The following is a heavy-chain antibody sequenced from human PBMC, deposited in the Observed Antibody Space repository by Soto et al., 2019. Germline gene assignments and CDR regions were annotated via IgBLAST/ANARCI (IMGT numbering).Heavy chain of an antibody. Sequence: QLQLQESGPGLVKPSETLSLICSVSGDSISSGRFHWGWIRQPPGKGLEFIATVHYSGNTHYNPSLRSRVTIFVDTSKSHFSLRLSSATAADTAVYYCARVDGFGVVTPFMDSWGQGILVTVSS. CDR3: ARVDGFGVVTPFMDS. J-gene: IGHJ4*02. V-gene: IGHV4-39*02. CDR1: GDSISSGRFH. D-gene: IGHD3-3*01. CDR2: VHYSGNT.